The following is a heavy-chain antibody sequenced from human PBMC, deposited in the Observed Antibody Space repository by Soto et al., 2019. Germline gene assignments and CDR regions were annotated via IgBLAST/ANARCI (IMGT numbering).Heavy chain of an antibody. CDR2: IHYSGSS. CDR1: GVSISSNY. J-gene: IGHJ6*02. CDR3: ARSYPNTIFGVVPSRGLDV. Sequence: PSETLSLICIVSGVSISSNYWSWIRQPPGQGLEWIGYIHYSGSSNFNPSLKNRVIMSVDTSKNQFSLRLSSVTAADTAVYYCARSYPNTIFGVVPSRGLDVWGQGATVTVSS. D-gene: IGHD3-3*01. V-gene: IGHV4-59*01.